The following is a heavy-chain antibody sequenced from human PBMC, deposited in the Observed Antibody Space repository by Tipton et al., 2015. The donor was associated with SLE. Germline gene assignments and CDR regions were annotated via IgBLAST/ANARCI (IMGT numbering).Heavy chain of an antibody. CDR2: IYYSGST. CDR3: ARVGGDCSSTRCPRVAYDI. J-gene: IGHJ3*02. V-gene: IGHV4-59*01. D-gene: IGHD2-2*01. CDR1: GGSISAYY. Sequence: TLSLTCTVSGGSISAYYWSWIRQPPGKGLEWIGYIYYSGSTNYNPSLKSRVTISVDTSKNQFSLKLSSVTAADTAVYYCARVGGDCSSTRCPRVAYDIWGQGTMVTDSS.